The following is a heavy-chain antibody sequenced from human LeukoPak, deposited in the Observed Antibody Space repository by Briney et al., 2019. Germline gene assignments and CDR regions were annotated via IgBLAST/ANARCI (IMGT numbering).Heavy chain of an antibody. D-gene: IGHD3-10*01. J-gene: IGHJ4*02. CDR1: GFTFSSSA. CDR3: ARDYGHLYFDY. V-gene: IGHV3-48*04. Sequence: GGSLRLSCAASGFTFSSSAMSWVRQAPGKGLEWVSYISSSGSTIYYADSVKGRFTIPRDNAKNSLYLQMNSLRAEDTAAYYCARDYGHLYFDYWGQGTLVTVSS. CDR2: ISSSGSTI.